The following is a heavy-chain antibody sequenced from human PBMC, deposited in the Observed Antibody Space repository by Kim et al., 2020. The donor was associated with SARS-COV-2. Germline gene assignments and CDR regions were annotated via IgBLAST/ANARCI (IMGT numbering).Heavy chain of an antibody. D-gene: IGHD3-10*01. CDR1: GGSISSYY. Sequence: SETLSLTCTVSGGSISSYYWSWIRQPPGKGLEWIGYIYYSGSTNYNPSLKSRVTISVDTSKNQCSLKLSSVTAADTAVYYCARAPRITMVRGVITLIDAFDIWGQGTMVTVSS. CDR3: ARAPRITMVRGVITLIDAFDI. J-gene: IGHJ3*02. V-gene: IGHV4-59*01. CDR2: IYYSGST.